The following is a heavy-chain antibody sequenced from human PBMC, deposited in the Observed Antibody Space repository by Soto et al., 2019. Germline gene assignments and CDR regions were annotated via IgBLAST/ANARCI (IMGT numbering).Heavy chain of an antibody. CDR3: ARSPTTVTTWGAFDI. V-gene: IGHV3-66*01. CDR1: GFTVSSNY. D-gene: IGHD4-17*01. Sequence: EVQLVESGGGLVQPGGSLRLSCAASGFTVSSNYMRWVRQAPGKGLEWVSVIYSGGSTYYADSVKGRFTISRDNSKNTLYLQMNSLRAEDTAVYYCARSPTTVTTWGAFDIWGQGTMVTVSS. J-gene: IGHJ3*02. CDR2: IYSGGST.